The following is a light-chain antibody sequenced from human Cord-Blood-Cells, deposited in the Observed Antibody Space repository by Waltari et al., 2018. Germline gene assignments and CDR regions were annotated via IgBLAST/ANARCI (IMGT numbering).Light chain of an antibody. Sequence: QSALTQPASLSGSPGQSIIISCTGTTSDVGSYHLVSWYQQHPGKAPQLMIYEGSKRPSGVSNRFSGSKSGNTASLTISGLQAEDEADYYCCSYAGSSTVFGGGTKLTVL. V-gene: IGLV2-23*01. J-gene: IGLJ3*02. CDR3: CSYAGSSTV. CDR1: TSDVGSYHL. CDR2: EGS.